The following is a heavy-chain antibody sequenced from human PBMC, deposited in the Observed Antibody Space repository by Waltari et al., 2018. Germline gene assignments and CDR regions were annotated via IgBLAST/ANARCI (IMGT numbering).Heavy chain of an antibody. CDR1: GVSISDYY. V-gene: IGHV4-4*07. J-gene: IGHJ1*01. Sequence: QVQLQESGPRLVEPWETLSLTCRISGVSISDYYWSWIRQPAGKGLEFIGLVYTTGTTDYNPSFRSRATVSVDKSKNHFSLSLTSVTAADTAIYYCARGYSDDGGEYFQHWGQGTLVTVSS. CDR2: VYTTGTT. D-gene: IGHD3-16*01. CDR3: ARGYSDDGGEYFQH.